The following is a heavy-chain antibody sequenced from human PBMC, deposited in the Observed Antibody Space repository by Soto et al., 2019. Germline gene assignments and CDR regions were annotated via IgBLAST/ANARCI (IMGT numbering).Heavy chain of an antibody. CDR2: ISYDGSNK. D-gene: IGHD2-15*01. CDR3: AKDLPPYCSGGSCYSVDFDY. Sequence: GGSLRLSCAASGFTFSSYGMHWVRQAPGKGLEWVAVISYDGSNKYYADSVKGRFTISRDNSKNTLYLQMNSLGAEDTAVYYCAKDLPPYCSGGSCYSVDFDYWGQGTLVTVSS. V-gene: IGHV3-30*18. CDR1: GFTFSSYG. J-gene: IGHJ4*02.